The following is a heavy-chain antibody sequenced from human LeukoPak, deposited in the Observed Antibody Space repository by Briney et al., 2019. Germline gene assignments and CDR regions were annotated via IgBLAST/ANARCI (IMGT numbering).Heavy chain of an antibody. CDR2: IYPGDSDT. J-gene: IGHJ4*02. CDR3: ARRVDYSNYGPLNYFDY. V-gene: IGHV5-51*01. CDR1: GYSFTSYW. Sequence: KPGESLKISCKGSGYSFTSYWIGWVRQMPGKGLEWMGIIYPGDSDTRYSPSFQGQVTISADKSISTAYLQWSSLKASDTAMYYCARRVDYSNYGPLNYFDYWGQGTLVTVSS. D-gene: IGHD4-11*01.